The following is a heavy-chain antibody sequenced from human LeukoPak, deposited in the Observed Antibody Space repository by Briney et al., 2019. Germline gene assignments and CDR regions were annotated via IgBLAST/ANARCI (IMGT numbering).Heavy chain of an antibody. CDR2: TSAHNDDT. V-gene: IGHV1-18*01. CDR3: ARDWDSRNDYFDP. J-gene: IGHJ4*02. D-gene: IGHD1-1*01. CDR1: GYTFTSYG. Sequence: ASVKVSRKASGYTFTSYGISWVRQAPGQGLEWMGWTSAHNDDTNYAETLQGRLTMTTDISTSTAYMELTSLRSDDTAVYYCARDWDSRNDYFDPWGQGTLVIVSS.